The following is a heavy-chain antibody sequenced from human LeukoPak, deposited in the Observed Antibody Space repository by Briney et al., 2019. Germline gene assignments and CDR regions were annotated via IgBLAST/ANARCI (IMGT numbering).Heavy chain of an antibody. Sequence: SQTLSLTCAISGDSVSINSAAWTWIRQSPSRGLEWLGRTYYRSKWYNDYAVCVKSRITINPDTSKNQFSLQLNSVTPEDTAVYYCARERYYDYVWGSYRPFTFFDYWGQGTLVTVSS. D-gene: IGHD3-16*02. CDR1: GDSVSINSAA. CDR3: ARERYYDYVWGSYRPFTFFDY. J-gene: IGHJ4*02. CDR2: TYYRSKWYN. V-gene: IGHV6-1*01.